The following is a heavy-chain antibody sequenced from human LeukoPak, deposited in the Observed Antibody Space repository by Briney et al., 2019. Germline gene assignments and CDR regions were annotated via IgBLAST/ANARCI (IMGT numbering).Heavy chain of an antibody. CDR2: LSASGGST. Sequence: PPGGSLRLSCAISGITLSNYGMSWVCQPPGKGLEWVAGLSASGGSTNYADSVKGRFTISRDNPKNTLYLQMNSLRAEDTAVYFCAKRGVVIRVILVGFHKEAYYFDSWGQGALVTVSS. CDR3: AKRGVVIRVILVGFHKEAYYFDS. J-gene: IGHJ4*02. CDR1: GITLSNYG. V-gene: IGHV3-23*01. D-gene: IGHD3-10*01.